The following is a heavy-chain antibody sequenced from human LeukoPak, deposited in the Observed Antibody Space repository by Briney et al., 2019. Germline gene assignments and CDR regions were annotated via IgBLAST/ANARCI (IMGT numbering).Heavy chain of an antibody. V-gene: IGHV3-21*01. D-gene: IGHD1-1*01. Sequence: PGGSLRLSCAASGFTFSSYSMNWVRQAPGKGLEWVSSISSSSSYIYYADSVKGRFTISRDNAKNSLYLQMNSLRAEDTAVYYCARDLYNWNRRHYGTDVWGQGTTVTVSS. CDR1: GFTFSSYS. J-gene: IGHJ6*02. CDR2: ISSSSSYI. CDR3: ARDLYNWNRRHYGTDV.